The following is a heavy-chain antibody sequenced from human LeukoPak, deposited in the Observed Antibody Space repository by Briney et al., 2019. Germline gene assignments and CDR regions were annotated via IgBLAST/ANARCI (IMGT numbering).Heavy chain of an antibody. CDR3: TTELWFGELLLGY. D-gene: IGHD3-10*01. CDR2: IKSKSDGGTT. J-gene: IGHJ4*02. Sequence: SGGSLRLSCAASGFTLGKPWMSWVRQAPGKGLEWVGRIKSKSDGGTTDYAAPVKGRFTISRDDSKNTLYLQMNSLKTEDTAVYYCTTELWFGELLLGYWGQGTPATVSS. CDR1: GFTLGKPW. V-gene: IGHV3-15*01.